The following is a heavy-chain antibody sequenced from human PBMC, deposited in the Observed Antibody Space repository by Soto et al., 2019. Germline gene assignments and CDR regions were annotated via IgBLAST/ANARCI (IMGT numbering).Heavy chain of an antibody. D-gene: IGHD5-18*01. V-gene: IGHV3-30*18. J-gene: IGHJ6*02. Sequence: WSLRLSCAASGFTFSSYGIHWVRQAPGKGLEWVALISYDGTDKYYADSVKGRFTISRDNSKNTLYLQMSSLGPEDTAVYYCVKERYAQLWLEDYGMDVWGQGTPVTVSS. CDR1: GFTFSSYG. CDR2: ISYDGTDK. CDR3: VKERYAQLWLEDYGMDV.